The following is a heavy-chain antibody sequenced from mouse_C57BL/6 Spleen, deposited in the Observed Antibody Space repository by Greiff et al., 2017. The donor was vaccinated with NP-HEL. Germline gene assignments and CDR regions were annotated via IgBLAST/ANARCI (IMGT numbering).Heavy chain of an antibody. CDR2: IYPGSGST. CDR1: GYTFTSYW. V-gene: IGHV1-55*01. J-gene: IGHJ4*01. D-gene: IGHD3-2*02. Sequence: VQLQQPGAELVKPGASVKMSCKASGYTFTSYWITWVKQRPGQGLEWIGDIYPGSGSTNYNEKFKSKATLTVDTSSSTAYMQLSSLTSEDSAVYYCARWTPSGYGDYAMDYWGQGTSVTVSS. CDR3: ARWTPSGYGDYAMDY.